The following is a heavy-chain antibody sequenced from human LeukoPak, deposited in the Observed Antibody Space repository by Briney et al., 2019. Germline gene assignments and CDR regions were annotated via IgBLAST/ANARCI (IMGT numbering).Heavy chain of an antibody. V-gene: IGHV1-69*05. CDR2: IIPIFGTA. Sequence: SVKVSCKASGGTFSSYAISWVRQAPGQGLEWMGGIIPIFGTANYAQKFQGRVTITTDESTSTAYMELSSLRSEDTAVYYCARGGVAAAGTYWFDPWGQGTLVTVSS. J-gene: IGHJ5*02. D-gene: IGHD6-13*01. CDR1: GGTFSSYA. CDR3: ARGGVAAAGTYWFDP.